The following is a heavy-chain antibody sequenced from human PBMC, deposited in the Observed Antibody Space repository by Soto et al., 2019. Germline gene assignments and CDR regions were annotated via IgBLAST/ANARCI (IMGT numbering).Heavy chain of an antibody. J-gene: IGHJ6*02. D-gene: IGHD2-21*02. CDR1: GGTFSSNA. CDR3: ARGLGVVVTASGGMDV. Sequence: QVQLVQSGAEVKKPGSSVKVSCKASGGTFSSNAFSWVRQAPGQGLEWMGGIIPIFGKPNYAQKFQGRVTITADKSTSTAYMELSSLSSDDTAVYYCARGLGVVVTASGGMDVWGQGTTVTVSS. V-gene: IGHV1-69*06. CDR2: IIPIFGKP.